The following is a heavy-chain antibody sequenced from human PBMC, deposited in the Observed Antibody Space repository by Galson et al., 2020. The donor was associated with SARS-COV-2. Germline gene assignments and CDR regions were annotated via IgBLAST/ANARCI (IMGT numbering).Heavy chain of an antibody. J-gene: IGHJ4*02. V-gene: IGHV3-30*04. CDR2: ISSDGRNS. Sequence: GESLKISCAAPGITFSNYVMHWVRQAPGKGPEWVAGISSDGRNSFYADSLKGRFTISRDNSKSTLYLQMNSLRAEDTAVYYCARGGEWALPYYFDYWGQGTLVTVSS. D-gene: IGHD1-26*01. CDR1: GITFSNYV. CDR3: ARGGEWALPYYFDY.